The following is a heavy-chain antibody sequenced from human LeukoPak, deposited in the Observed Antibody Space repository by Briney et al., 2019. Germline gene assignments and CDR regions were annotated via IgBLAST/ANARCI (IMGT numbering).Heavy chain of an antibody. CDR3: ASLPSGRPPRERSDY. CDR2: ISSSSSYI. D-gene: IGHD1-26*01. Sequence: KPGGSLRLSCAASGFTFSSYSMNWVRQAPGKGLEWVSSISSSSSYIYYADSVKGRFTISRDNAKNSLYLQMNSLRAEDTAVYYCASLPSGRPPRERSDYWGQGTLVTVSS. CDR1: GFTFSSYS. J-gene: IGHJ4*02. V-gene: IGHV3-21*01.